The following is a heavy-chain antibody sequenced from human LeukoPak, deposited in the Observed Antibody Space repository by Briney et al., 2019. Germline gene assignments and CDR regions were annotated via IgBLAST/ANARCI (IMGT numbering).Heavy chain of an antibody. Sequence: SETLSLTCSVSGGSISSYYWSRIRQPPGKGLEWIGYLFYSGNTNSNPSLKSRVTILADTSKNQFSLRLNSVTAADTAVYFCGRVRTGNTGSPEYFEDWGQGTLVTVSS. CDR1: GGSISSYY. D-gene: IGHD5-12*01. CDR3: GRVRTGNTGSPEYFED. J-gene: IGHJ1*01. CDR2: LFYSGNT. V-gene: IGHV4-59*01.